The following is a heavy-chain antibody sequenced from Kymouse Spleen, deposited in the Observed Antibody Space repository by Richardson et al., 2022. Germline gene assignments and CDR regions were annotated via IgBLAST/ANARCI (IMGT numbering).Heavy chain of an antibody. J-gene: IGHJ4*02. CDR1: GGSISSYY. CDR3: ARASYYGSGSRVFDY. D-gene: IGHD3-10*01. CDR2: IYYSGST. V-gene: IGHV4-59*01. Sequence: QVQLQESGPGLVKPSETLSLTCTVSGGSISSYYWSWIRQPPGKGLEWIGYIYYSGSTNYNPSLKSRVTISVDTSKNQFSLKLSSVTAADTAVYYCARASYYGSGSRVFDYWGQGTLVTVSS.